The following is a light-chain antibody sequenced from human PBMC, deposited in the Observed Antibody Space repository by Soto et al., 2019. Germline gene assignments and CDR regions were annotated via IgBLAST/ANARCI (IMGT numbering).Light chain of an antibody. CDR3: QQSYSTPPIT. J-gene: IGKJ5*01. CDR2: DAS. Sequence: ELVMTQSPATLSESPGARATLSCRASQSVSSNLAWYQQKPGQAPRLLIYDASNRATGIPARFSGSGSGTDFTLTISSLQPEDFATYYCQQSYSTPPITFGQGTRLEI. CDR1: QSVSSN. V-gene: IGKV3D-15*01.